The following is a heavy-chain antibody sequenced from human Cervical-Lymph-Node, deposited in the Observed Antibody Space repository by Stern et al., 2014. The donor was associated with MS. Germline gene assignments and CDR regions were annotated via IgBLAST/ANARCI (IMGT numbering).Heavy chain of an antibody. CDR2: ISDDGNHK. CDR1: GFTFCSYG. V-gene: IGHV3-30*03. J-gene: IGHJ4*02. Sequence: DQLVVSGGAVVQPGRSLRLSCAASGFTFCSYGMHWVRQAPGKGLEWVTVISDDGNHKYYAASVKGRFTISRDNSKNTLHLQMNSVTPDDTAIYYCARDYEDTSMLFDHWGQGTLVTVSS. CDR3: ARDYEDTSMLFDH. D-gene: IGHD2-8*01.